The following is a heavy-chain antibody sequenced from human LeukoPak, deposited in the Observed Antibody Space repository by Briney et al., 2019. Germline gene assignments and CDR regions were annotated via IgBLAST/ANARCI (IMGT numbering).Heavy chain of an antibody. J-gene: IGHJ5*02. Sequence: TLSLTCTVSGGSISSGGYCWGWIRQPPGKGLEWIGIIYYGGSTHYNPSLKSRVTISADTSKNQFSLKLSSVTAADTAIYYCLQYSSGSGWFDPWGQGTLVTVSS. D-gene: IGHD6-19*01. CDR2: IYYGGST. CDR3: LQYSSGSGWFDP. V-gene: IGHV4-39*01. CDR1: GGSISSGGYC.